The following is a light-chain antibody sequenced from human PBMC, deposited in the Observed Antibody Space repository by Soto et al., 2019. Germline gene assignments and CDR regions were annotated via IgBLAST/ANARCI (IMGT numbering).Light chain of an antibody. CDR1: KSVGGD. CDR3: QQRTNWPRGLT. CDR2: DAS. Sequence: DIVLTQSPATLSLTPGQGASLSCRASKSVGGDLVWYQQHPGQAPRLLIYDASNRATGIPPRFSGSGSGTDFTLTISSLEPEDFAVYYCQQRTNWPRGLTFGGGTKVDIK. V-gene: IGKV3-11*01. J-gene: IGKJ4*01.